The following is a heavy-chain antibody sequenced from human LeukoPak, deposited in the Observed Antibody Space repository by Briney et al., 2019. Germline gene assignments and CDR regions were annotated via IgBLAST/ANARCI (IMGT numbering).Heavy chain of an antibody. CDR3: ARGYSGKNPFDY. V-gene: IGHV3-64*01. J-gene: IGHJ4*02. Sequence: PGGPLRLSCAASGFTFSSFAMHWVRQAPGKGPEYLSSISSNGGSTYYANSVKGRFTISRDNSKNTLYLQMGSLRAEDMAVYYCARGYSGKNPFDYWGQGTLVTVSS. CDR1: GFTFSSFA. CDR2: ISSNGGST. D-gene: IGHD4-23*01.